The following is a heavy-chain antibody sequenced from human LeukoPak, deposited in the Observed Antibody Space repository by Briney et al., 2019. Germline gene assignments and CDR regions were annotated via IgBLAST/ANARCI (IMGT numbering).Heavy chain of an antibody. CDR2: IYTSGST. CDR1: GGSISSGSYY. V-gene: IGHV4-61*02. Sequence: SQTLSLTCTVSGGSISSGSYYWSWIRQPAGKGLEWIGRIYTSGSTNYNPSLKSRVTISVDTSKNQFSLKLSSVTAADTAVYYCARTTTIFGVVIPTVFDYWGQGTLVTVSS. CDR3: ARTTTIFGVVIPTVFDY. J-gene: IGHJ4*02. D-gene: IGHD3-3*01.